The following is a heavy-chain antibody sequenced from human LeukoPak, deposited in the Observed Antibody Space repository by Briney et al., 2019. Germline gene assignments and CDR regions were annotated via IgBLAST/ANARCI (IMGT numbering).Heavy chain of an antibody. J-gene: IGHJ6*02. CDR3: AREASHVSGMDV. Sequence: GASLRLSCAASGFPFSSDAMGWVRQAPGTGLDWCSGISSSGGATYYADSVKGRITISRDNSKNTLSLQMNSLTAEDTAVYYCAREASHVSGMDVWGQGTTVTVSS. V-gene: IGHV3-23*01. CDR2: ISSSGGAT. CDR1: GFPFSSDA.